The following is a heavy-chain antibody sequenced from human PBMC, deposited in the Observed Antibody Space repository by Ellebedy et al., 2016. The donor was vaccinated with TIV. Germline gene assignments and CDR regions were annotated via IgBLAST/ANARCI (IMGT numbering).Heavy chain of an antibody. J-gene: IGHJ4*02. Sequence: MPSDTLSLTCSVSGSSTSSGYYWGWIRLPPGSWLEWIGSLYHSGSTYFSPSLTSQVTMSVDTSNNQFSLRLSSVTAADTAVYYCAVDGAGRWDYWGPGTLVTVSS. CDR3: AVDGAGRWDY. V-gene: IGHV4-38-2*01. CDR2: LYHSGST. D-gene: IGHD4-23*01. CDR1: GSSTSSGYY.